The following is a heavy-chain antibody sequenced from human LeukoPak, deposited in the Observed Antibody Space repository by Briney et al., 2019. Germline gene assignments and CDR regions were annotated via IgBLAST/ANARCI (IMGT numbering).Heavy chain of an antibody. V-gene: IGHV4-34*01. CDR3: ARRPLSSSWYNRYNWFDP. J-gene: IGHJ5*02. Sequence: SETLSLTCAVYGGSFSGYYWNWIRQPPGKGLEWIGEINHSGSTNYNPSLKSRVTISVDTSKNQFSLKLSSVTAADTAVYYCARRPLSSSWYNRYNWFDPWGQGTLVTVSS. CDR1: GGSFSGYY. CDR2: INHSGST. D-gene: IGHD6-13*01.